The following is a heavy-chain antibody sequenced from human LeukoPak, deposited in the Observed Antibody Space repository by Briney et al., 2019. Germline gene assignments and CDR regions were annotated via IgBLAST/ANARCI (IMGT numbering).Heavy chain of an antibody. J-gene: IGHJ4*02. Sequence: PGGSLRLSCAASGFTFSSYSMNWVRQAPGKGLEWVSSISSSSSYIYYADSVKGRFTISRDNAKNSLYLQMNSLRAEDTAVYYCAGAALQPYYFDYWGQGTLVTVPS. CDR1: GFTFSSYS. CDR2: ISSSSSYI. D-gene: IGHD4-11*01. CDR3: AGAALQPYYFDY. V-gene: IGHV3-21*01.